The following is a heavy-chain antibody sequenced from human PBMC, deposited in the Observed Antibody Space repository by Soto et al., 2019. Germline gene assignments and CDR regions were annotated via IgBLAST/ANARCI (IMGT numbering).Heavy chain of an antibody. CDR1: GGSLSGYY. V-gene: IGHV4-34*01. CDR2: IKDGGYT. CDR3: ARGQEGVVATH. Sequence: QVQLQQWGAGLLKPSETLSLNCGVNGGSLSGYYWSWIRQPPGKGLEWIGEIKDGGYTNYSPPLKGRAPISSDRSNNQFSLRLNSVTAADTGVYYCARGQEGVVATHWDQGALVTVSS. J-gene: IGHJ4*02. D-gene: IGHD5-12*01.